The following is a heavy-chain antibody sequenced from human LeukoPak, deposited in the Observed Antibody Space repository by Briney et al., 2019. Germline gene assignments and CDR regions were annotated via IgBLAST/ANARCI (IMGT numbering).Heavy chain of an antibody. Sequence: SQTLSLTCTVSGGSISSYYWSWIRQPPGKGLEWIGEINHSGSTNYNPSLKSRVTISVDTSKNQFSLKLSSVTAADTAVYYCARRRLYSSSPDYWGQGTPVTVSS. CDR1: GGSISSYY. CDR3: ARRRLYSSSPDY. CDR2: INHSGST. D-gene: IGHD6-6*01. J-gene: IGHJ4*02. V-gene: IGHV4-34*01.